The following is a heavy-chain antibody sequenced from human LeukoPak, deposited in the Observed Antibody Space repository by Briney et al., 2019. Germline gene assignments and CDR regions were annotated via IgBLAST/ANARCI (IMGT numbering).Heavy chain of an antibody. Sequence: ASVKVSCKASGYTFTSYAMHWVRQAPGQGLEWMGWISAYNGNTNYAQKLQGRVTMTTDTSTSTAYMELRSLRSDDTAVYYCARRAVVVAARVYYYYGMDVWGQGTTVTVSS. J-gene: IGHJ6*02. CDR2: ISAYNGNT. D-gene: IGHD2-15*01. CDR3: ARRAVVVAARVYYYYGMDV. V-gene: IGHV1-18*01. CDR1: GYTFTSYA.